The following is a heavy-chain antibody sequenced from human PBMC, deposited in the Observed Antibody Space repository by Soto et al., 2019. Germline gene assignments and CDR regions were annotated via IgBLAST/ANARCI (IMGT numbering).Heavy chain of an antibody. D-gene: IGHD3-3*01. CDR2: IDHSGYT. Sequence: SETLSLTCAVYGGSFSGYYWNWIRQPPGKGLEWIGEIDHSGYTNYNPSLKSRVTISVDTSKSQFSLRLTSVTAADTAVYYCARVRDWFDPWGQGTLVTVSS. J-gene: IGHJ5*02. CDR1: GGSFSGYY. V-gene: IGHV4-34*01. CDR3: ARVRDWFDP.